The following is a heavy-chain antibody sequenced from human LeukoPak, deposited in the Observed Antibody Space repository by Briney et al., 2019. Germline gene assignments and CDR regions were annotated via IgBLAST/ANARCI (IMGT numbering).Heavy chain of an antibody. D-gene: IGHD6-19*01. Sequence: KFGESLKISCKGSGYSFTSYWIGWVRQMPGKGLEWMGIIYPGDSDTRYSPSFQGQVTISAGKSISTAYLQWSSLKASDTAMYYCATLAGAGTPPHFDYGAQGPLVPVS. J-gene: IGHJ4*02. CDR2: IYPGDSDT. V-gene: IGHV5-51*01. CDR1: GYSFTSYW. CDR3: ATLAGAGTPPHFDY.